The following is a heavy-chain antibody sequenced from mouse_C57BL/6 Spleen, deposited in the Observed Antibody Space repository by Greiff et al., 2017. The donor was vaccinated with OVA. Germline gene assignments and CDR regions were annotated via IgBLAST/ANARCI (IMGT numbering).Heavy chain of an antibody. Sequence: VQLQQPGAELVKPGASVKMSCKASGYPFTSYWITWVKQRPGQGLEWIGDIYPGSGSTNYNEKFKSKATLTVDTSSSTAYMQLSSLTSEDSAVYYCAGYGSRNYAMDYWGQGTSVTVSS. CDR2: IYPGSGST. J-gene: IGHJ4*01. CDR1: GYPFTSYW. V-gene: IGHV1-55*01. D-gene: IGHD1-1*01. CDR3: AGYGSRNYAMDY.